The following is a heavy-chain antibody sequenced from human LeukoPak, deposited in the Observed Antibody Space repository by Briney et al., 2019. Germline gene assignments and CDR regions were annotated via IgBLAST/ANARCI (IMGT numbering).Heavy chain of an antibody. J-gene: IGHJ5*02. CDR3: ARDLGRAAAGWFDP. Sequence: SETLSLTCTVSGGSISSYYWSWIRQPPGKGLEWIGYIYYSGSTNYNPSLKSRVTISVDTSKNQFSLKLSSVTAADTAVYYCARDLGRAAAGWFDPWGQGTLVTVSS. D-gene: IGHD6-13*01. CDR2: IYYSGST. CDR1: GGSISSYY. V-gene: IGHV4-59*01.